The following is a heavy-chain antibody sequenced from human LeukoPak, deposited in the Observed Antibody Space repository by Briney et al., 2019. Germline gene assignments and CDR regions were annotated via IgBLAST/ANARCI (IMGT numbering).Heavy chain of an antibody. CDR2: IYYSGST. Sequence: SETLSLTCSVSGDSVSSFYWSWIRQPPGKGLEWIGYIYYSGSTNYNPSLKSRVTISVDTSKNQFSLKLSSVTAADAAVYYCARAPYYYYMDVWGKGTTVTVSS. V-gene: IGHV4-59*02. J-gene: IGHJ6*03. CDR3: ARAPYYYYMDV. CDR1: GDSVSSFY.